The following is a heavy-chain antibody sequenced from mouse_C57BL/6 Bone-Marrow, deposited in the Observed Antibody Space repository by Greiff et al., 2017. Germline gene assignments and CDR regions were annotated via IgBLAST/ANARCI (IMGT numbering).Heavy chain of an antibody. Sequence: QVQLQQPGTELVKPGASVKLSCKASGYTFTSYWMHWVKQRPGQGLEWIGNINPSNGGTNSNEKFKSKATLTVDKSSSTAYMQLSSLTSEDSAVYYCARSGGYYSLFDYWGQGTTLTVSS. V-gene: IGHV1-53*01. CDR1: GYTFTSYW. D-gene: IGHD2-3*01. J-gene: IGHJ2*01. CDR3: ARSGGYYSLFDY. CDR2: INPSNGGT.